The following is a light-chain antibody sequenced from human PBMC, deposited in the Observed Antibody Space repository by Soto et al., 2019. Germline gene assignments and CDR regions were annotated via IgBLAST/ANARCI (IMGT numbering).Light chain of an antibody. Sequence: DIQMTQSPSTLSASVGDRVTITCRASQSIGNWLAWYQQNPGKAPKLLIYDASSLESGVSSRFSGSGSETEFALTISSLQADDFATYYCQQYNSYPPHFGGGTKVEIK. J-gene: IGKJ4*01. CDR3: QQYNSYPPH. CDR1: QSIGNW. V-gene: IGKV1-5*01. CDR2: DAS.